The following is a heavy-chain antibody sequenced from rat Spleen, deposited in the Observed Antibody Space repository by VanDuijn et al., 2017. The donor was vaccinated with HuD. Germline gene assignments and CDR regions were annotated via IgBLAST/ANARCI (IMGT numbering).Heavy chain of an antibody. D-gene: IGHD1-6*01. V-gene: IGHV5-19*01. CDR1: GLTFSNYG. CDR2: ISPSGGST. J-gene: IGHJ3*01. CDR3: AADLGYSTDYWFAH. Sequence: VQLVESGGGLVQPGRSLKLSCAASGLTFSNYGMHWIRQAPTKGLEWVASISPSGGSTYFRNSVRGRFTISRDNAKSTLCLQMDSLRSEDTATYYCAADLGYSTDYWFAHWGQGTLVTVSS.